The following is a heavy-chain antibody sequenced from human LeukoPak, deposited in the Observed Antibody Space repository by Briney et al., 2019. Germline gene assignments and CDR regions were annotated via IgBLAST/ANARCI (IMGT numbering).Heavy chain of an antibody. J-gene: IGHJ6*02. V-gene: IGHV3-30-3*01. D-gene: IGHD6-19*01. CDR1: GFTFSSYA. CDR3: ARGPRYSSGWYEFYYYYGMDV. Sequence: GGSLRLSCAASGFTFSSYAMHWVRQAPGKGLEWVAVISYDGSNKYYADSVKGRFTISRDNSKNPLYLQMNSLRADDTAVYYCARGPRYSSGWYEFYYYYGMDVWGQGPAVTVSS. CDR2: ISYDGSNK.